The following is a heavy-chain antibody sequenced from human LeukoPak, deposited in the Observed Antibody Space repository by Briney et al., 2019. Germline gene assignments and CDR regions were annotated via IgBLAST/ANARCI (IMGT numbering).Heavy chain of an antibody. CDR3: ARRGIDSSSYLYYYYYYMDV. CDR1: GGTFSSYA. CDR2: MNPNSGNT. D-gene: IGHD6-13*01. J-gene: IGHJ6*03. V-gene: IGHV1-8*02. Sequence: ASVKVSCKASGGTFSSYAISWVRQATGQGLEWMGWMNPNSGNTGYAQKFQGRVTMTRNTSISTAYMELSSLRSEDTAVYYCARRGIDSSSYLYYYYYYMDVWGKGTTVTISS.